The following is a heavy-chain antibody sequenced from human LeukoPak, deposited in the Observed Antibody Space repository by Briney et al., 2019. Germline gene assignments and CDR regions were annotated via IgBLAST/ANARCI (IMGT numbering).Heavy chain of an antibody. D-gene: IGHD3-22*01. Sequence: VSVKVSCKASGYTFTGYYMHWVRQAPGQGLEWMGRINPNSGGTNYAQKFQGRVTMTRDTSISTAYMELSRLRSDDTAVYYCARACDSSGWGFDYWGQGTLVTVSS. CDR1: GYTFTGYY. CDR3: ARACDSSGWGFDY. J-gene: IGHJ4*02. CDR2: INPNSGGT. V-gene: IGHV1-2*06.